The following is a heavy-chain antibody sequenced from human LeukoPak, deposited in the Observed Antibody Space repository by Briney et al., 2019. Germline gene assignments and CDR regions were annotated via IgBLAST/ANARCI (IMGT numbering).Heavy chain of an antibody. D-gene: IGHD2-2*01. CDR1: GGSISSYY. V-gene: IGHV4-59*01. J-gene: IGHJ4*02. CDR3: ARETLSRHYFDY. CDR2: IYYSGST. Sequence: SETLSLTCTVSGGSISSYYWSWIRQPPGKGLEWIGYIYYSGSTNYNPSLKSRVTISVDTSKSQFSLKLSSVTAADTAVYYCARETLSRHYFDYWGQGTLVTVSS.